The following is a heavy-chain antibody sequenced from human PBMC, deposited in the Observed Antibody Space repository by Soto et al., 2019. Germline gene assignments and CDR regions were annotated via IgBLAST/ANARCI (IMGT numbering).Heavy chain of an antibody. CDR2: ISASGYST. CDR1: GFPFSSYA. J-gene: IGHJ4*02. Sequence: PGGSLRLSCAASGFPFSSYAMSWVRQSPGKGLEWVSGISASGYSTFYADSVKGRFTISRDNAKNTLYLQMNSLGVEDTALYYCSYDTFGDKDFWGQGTPVTVSS. CDR3: SYDTFGDKDF. V-gene: IGHV3-23*01. D-gene: IGHD3-9*01.